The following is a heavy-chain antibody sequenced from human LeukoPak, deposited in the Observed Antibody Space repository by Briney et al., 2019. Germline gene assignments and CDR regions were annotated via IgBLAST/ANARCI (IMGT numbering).Heavy chain of an antibody. D-gene: IGHD6-19*01. V-gene: IGHV1-2*02. CDR1: GYTFTAYY. CDR2: INGNSGGT. Sequence: GSSVTVPCQASGYTFTAYYMHWMRQAPGQGLEWMGWINGNSGGTKYAQKFQGRVTMTRDTSISTAYMDLSSLRSDDTAVYYCVRDRGDSSGGYDYWGQGTLVTVSS. J-gene: IGHJ4*02. CDR3: VRDRGDSSGGYDY.